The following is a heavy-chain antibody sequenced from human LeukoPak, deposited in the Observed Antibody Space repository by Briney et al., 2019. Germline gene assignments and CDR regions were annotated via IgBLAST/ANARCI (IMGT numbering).Heavy chain of an antibody. J-gene: IGHJ6*03. CDR3: ARVYSTGTTVYYYMDV. D-gene: IGHD1-7*01. CDR2: INPDSGAT. Sequence: ASVKVSCKASGYSFTGYYIHWVRQAPGQGLEWMGWINPDSGATNYAQNFQGRVTMTRDTSISTAYMELSRLRSDDTAVYYCARVYSTGTTVYYYMDVWGKGTTVTVSS. V-gene: IGHV1-2*02. CDR1: GYSFTGYY.